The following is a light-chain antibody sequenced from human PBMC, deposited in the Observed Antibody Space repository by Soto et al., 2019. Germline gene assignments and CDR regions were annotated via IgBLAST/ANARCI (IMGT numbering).Light chain of an antibody. CDR3: QQVKRSPLT. V-gene: IGKV1-9*01. J-gene: IGKJ4*01. CDR2: GAS. CDR1: EDISSY. Sequence: DIPLTQSPSFLSASVGDRVSITCRASEDISSYLAWYQRKPGKAPKVLISGASTRQSGVPSSFSGSGSGTEFTLTISSLQPEDFATYYCQQVKRSPLTFGGGTKVEIK.